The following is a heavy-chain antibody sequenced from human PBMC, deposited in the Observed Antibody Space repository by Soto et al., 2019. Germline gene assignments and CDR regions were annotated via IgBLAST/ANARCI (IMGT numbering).Heavy chain of an antibody. CDR2: VYSSGIN. Sequence: PSETLSLTCTLSGGSIRNYYWSWIRQPPGKGLEWIGNVYSSGINNYNPSLKSRVTISVDTSKSQFSLNLSSVTAADTAVYYCTVSTTFDYWSQGTLVTVS. CDR3: TVSTTFDY. CDR1: GGSIRNYY. J-gene: IGHJ4*02. V-gene: IGHV4-59*01. D-gene: IGHD4-17*01.